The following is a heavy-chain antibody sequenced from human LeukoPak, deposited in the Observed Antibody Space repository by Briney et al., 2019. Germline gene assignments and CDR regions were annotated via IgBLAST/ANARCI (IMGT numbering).Heavy chain of an antibody. CDR1: GFTFSTYW. D-gene: IGHD4-17*01. V-gene: IGHV3-23*01. CDR2: ISGSGGST. Sequence: PGGSLRLSCAASGFTFSTYWMHWVRQAPGKGLEWVSAISGSGGSTYYADSVKGRFTISRDNSKNTLYLQMNSLRAEDTAVYYCAKRANDYGDYVYFQHWGQGTLVTVSS. J-gene: IGHJ1*01. CDR3: AKRANDYGDYVYFQH.